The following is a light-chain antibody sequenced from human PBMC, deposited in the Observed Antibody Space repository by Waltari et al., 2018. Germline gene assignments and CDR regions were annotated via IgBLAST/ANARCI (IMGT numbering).Light chain of an antibody. V-gene: IGLV2-23*03. Sequence: QSALTQPASVSGSPGQSITISCHAFNSNVGSYNLVSWYQKHPGKAPKLLIYEGNRRPSGVSNRFSGSKSDNTASLTLSGLQAEDEADYYCCSNVGSSVFFGGGTKLTVL. J-gene: IGLJ2*01. CDR3: CSNVGSSVF. CDR2: EGN. CDR1: NSNVGSYNL.